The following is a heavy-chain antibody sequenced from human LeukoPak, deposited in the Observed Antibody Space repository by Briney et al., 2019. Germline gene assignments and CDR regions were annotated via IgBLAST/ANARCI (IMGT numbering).Heavy chain of an antibody. V-gene: IGHV4-59*01. D-gene: IGHD3-10*01. CDR3: ARLKVPAAPSYYYGSGSYDY. CDR2: IYYSGST. CDR1: GGSLSSYY. J-gene: IGHJ4*02. Sequence: SETLSLTCTVSGGSLSSYYWSWIRQPPGKGLEWIGYIYYSGSTNYNPSLKSRVTISVDTSKNQFSLKLSSVTAADTAVYYCARLKVPAAPSYYYGSGSYDYWGQGTLVTVSS.